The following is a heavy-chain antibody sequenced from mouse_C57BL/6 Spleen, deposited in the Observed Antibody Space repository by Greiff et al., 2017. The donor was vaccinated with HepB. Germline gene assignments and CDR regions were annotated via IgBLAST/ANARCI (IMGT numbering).Heavy chain of an antibody. CDR1: GYAFSSYW. CDR3: ARFYYYGSPPFAY. D-gene: IGHD1-1*01. Sequence: QVQLKQSGAELVKPGASVKISCKASGYAFSSYWMNWVKQRPGRGLEWIGQIYPGDGDTNYNGKFKGKATLTADKSSSTAYMQLSSLTSEDSAVYFCARFYYYGSPPFAYWGQGTLVTVSA. CDR2: IYPGDGDT. V-gene: IGHV1-80*01. J-gene: IGHJ3*01.